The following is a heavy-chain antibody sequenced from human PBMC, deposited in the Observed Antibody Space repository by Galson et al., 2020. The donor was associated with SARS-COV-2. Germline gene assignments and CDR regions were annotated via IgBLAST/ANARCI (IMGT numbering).Heavy chain of an antibody. Sequence: GGSLRLSCAASGFTFSSYAMHWVRQAPGKGLEWVAVISYDGSNKYYADSVKGRFTISRDNSKNTLYLQMNSLRAEDTAVYYCASAYYDFWSGLDYWGQGTLVTVSS. J-gene: IGHJ4*02. V-gene: IGHV3-30-3*01. CDR3: ASAYYDFWSGLDY. CDR1: GFTFSSYA. D-gene: IGHD3-3*01. CDR2: ISYDGSNK.